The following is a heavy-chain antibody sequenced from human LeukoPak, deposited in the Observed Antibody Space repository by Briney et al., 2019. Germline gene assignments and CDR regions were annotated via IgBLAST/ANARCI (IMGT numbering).Heavy chain of an antibody. J-gene: IGHJ5*02. CDR1: GFTFSKAW. V-gene: IGHV3-15*01. CDR3: TPGLGDP. Sequence: KSGGSLRLSCAASGFTFSKAWMSWVRQAPGKGLEWVGRINSKTDGGTPDYAAPVKGRFTISRDDSKNSLYLQMNSLKSEDTAVYYCTPGLGDPWGQGTLVTVSS. CDR2: INSKTDGGTP.